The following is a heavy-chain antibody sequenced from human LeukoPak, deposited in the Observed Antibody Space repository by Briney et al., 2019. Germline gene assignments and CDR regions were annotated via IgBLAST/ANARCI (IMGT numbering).Heavy chain of an antibody. D-gene: IGHD3-9*01. CDR3: AKGAGYWCWAS. Sequence: GGSLRLSCAASGFSSINYAMSWVRQAPGKGLEWVSVISDSTTYYADSVKGRFTISRVNSRNTLYLQMNSLRAEDTAVYYCAKGAGYWCWASWGQGTLVTVSS. J-gene: IGHJ5*02. CDR1: GFSSINYA. V-gene: IGHV3-23*01. CDR2: ISDSTT.